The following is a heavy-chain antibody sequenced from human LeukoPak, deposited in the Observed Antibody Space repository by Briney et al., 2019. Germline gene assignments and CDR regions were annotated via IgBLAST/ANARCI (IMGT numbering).Heavy chain of an antibody. V-gene: IGHV3-33*06. J-gene: IGHJ4*02. D-gene: IGHD2-15*01. CDR3: AKRGKDFVVVVAATQFDS. CDR1: GFTFSTYG. CDR2: VWSDGNGK. Sequence: PGGSLRLSCAASGFTFSTYGMHWVRQAPGKGLEWVALVWSDGNGKFYADSVKGRFTISRDNSKNTLYLQMNSLRAEDTAVYYCAKRGKDFVVVVAATQFDSWGQGTLVTVSS.